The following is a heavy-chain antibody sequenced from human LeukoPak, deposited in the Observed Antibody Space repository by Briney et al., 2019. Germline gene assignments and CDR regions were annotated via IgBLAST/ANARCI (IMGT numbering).Heavy chain of an antibody. CDR3: ATSRYYLGYCSGGSCYGRQYYFDY. V-gene: IGHV1-24*01. CDR1: GYTLTELS. Sequence: GASVKVSCKVSGYTLTELSMHWVRQAPGKGLEWMGGFDPEDGETIYAQKFQGRVTMTEDTSTDTAYMELSSLRSEDTAVYYCATSRYYLGYCSGGSCYGRQYYFDYWGQGTLVTVSS. CDR2: FDPEDGET. D-gene: IGHD2-15*01. J-gene: IGHJ4*02.